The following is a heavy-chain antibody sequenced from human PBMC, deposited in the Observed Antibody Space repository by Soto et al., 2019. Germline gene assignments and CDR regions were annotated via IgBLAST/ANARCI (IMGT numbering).Heavy chain of an antibody. Sequence: EVQLVESGGGSVQPGESLRLSCLASGFTFSMYWMSWVRQAPGKGLEWVARIKQDGGEKYYVDSVKGRFTVSRDNAKNSLYLQLHSLRAADAGIYYCVRDQLILPADDFYYGVDVWGQGTTVSVSS. J-gene: IGHJ6*02. CDR1: GFTFSMYW. CDR3: VRDQLILPADDFYYGVDV. CDR2: IKQDGGEK. V-gene: IGHV3-7*03.